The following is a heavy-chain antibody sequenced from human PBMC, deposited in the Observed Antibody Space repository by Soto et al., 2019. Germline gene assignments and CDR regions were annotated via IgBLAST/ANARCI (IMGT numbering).Heavy chain of an antibody. CDR3: ARHIPPGGYYYYYGMDV. CDR1: EYSFTSYW. V-gene: IGHV5-51*01. Sequence: PGESLKISCRGSEYSFTSYWIGWMRQMHGKGLEWMGIIYPGDSDTRYSPSFQGQVTISADKSISTAYLQWSSLKASDTVIYYCARHIPPGGYYYYYGMDVWGQGTTVTVSS. J-gene: IGHJ6*02. CDR2: IYPGDSDT. D-gene: IGHD2-15*01.